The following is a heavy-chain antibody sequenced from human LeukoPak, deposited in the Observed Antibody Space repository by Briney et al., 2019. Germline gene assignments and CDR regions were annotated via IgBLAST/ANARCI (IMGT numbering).Heavy chain of an antibody. CDR1: GFTFSSYA. D-gene: IGHD6-19*01. V-gene: IGHV3-30*04. J-gene: IGHJ4*02. CDR3: ARDRPVVQGSGFYY. CDR2: ISYDGSNK. Sequence: PGGSLRLSCAASGFTFSSYAMHWVRQAPGKGLEWVAVISYDGSNKYYADAVKGRFTISRDNSKNTLYLQMNSLRAEDTAVYYCARDRPVVQGSGFYYWGQGTLVTVSS.